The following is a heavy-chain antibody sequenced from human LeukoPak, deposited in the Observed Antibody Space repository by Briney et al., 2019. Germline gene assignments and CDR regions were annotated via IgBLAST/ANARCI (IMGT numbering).Heavy chain of an antibody. CDR3: TTARNMVRGVIPLDY. V-gene: IGHV3-49*03. D-gene: IGHD3-10*01. Sequence: GGSLRLSCTASGFTFGDYAMSWFRQAPGKGLEWVGFIRSKTDGGTTNYAAPVKGRFTISRDDSKNTLYLQMNSLKTGDTAVYYCTTARNMVRGVIPLDYWGQGTLVTVSS. CDR1: GFTFGDYA. J-gene: IGHJ4*02. CDR2: IRSKTDGGTT.